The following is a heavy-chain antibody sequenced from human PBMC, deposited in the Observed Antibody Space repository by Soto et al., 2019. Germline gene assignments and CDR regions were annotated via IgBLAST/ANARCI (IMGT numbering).Heavy chain of an antibody. D-gene: IGHD2-8*02. V-gene: IGHV4-34*01. CDR2: INHSGST. J-gene: IGHJ4*02. CDR3: ARDKITGLFDY. Sequence: PSETLSLTCAVEGGYFSGYYWTWIRQPPGTGLEWIGEINHSGSTNYNPSLKSRVTISVDTSKNQFSLKLTSVTAADTAVYYCARDKITGLFDYWGQGTLVTVSS. CDR1: GGYFSGYY.